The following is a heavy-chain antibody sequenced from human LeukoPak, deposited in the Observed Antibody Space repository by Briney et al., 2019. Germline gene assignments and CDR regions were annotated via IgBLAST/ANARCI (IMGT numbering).Heavy chain of an antibody. D-gene: IGHD3-22*01. CDR3: ASSHEPPKPYYYDSSGYSLDY. V-gene: IGHV3-23*01. Sequence: PGGSLRLSCAASGFTFSSYAMSWVRQAPGKGLEWVSAISGSGGSTYYADSVKGRFTISRDNSKNTLYLQMNSLRAEDTAVYYCASSHEPPKPYYYDSSGYSLDYWGQGTLVTVSS. J-gene: IGHJ4*02. CDR1: GFTFSSYA. CDR2: ISGSGGST.